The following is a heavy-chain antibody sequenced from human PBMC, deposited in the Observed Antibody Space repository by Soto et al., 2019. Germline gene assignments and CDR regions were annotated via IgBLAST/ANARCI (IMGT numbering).Heavy chain of an antibody. V-gene: IGHV1-3*01. Sequence: QVQLVQSGAEVKKPGASVKVSCKASGYTFTSYAMHWVRQAPGQRLEWMGWINAGNGNTKYSQKFQGRVTITRDTSASTAYMELSSLRSEDTAVYYCARVYYYDSSGYYPFDYWGQGTLVTVSS. J-gene: IGHJ4*02. CDR3: ARVYYYDSSGYYPFDY. CDR2: INAGNGNT. CDR1: GYTFTSYA. D-gene: IGHD3-22*01.